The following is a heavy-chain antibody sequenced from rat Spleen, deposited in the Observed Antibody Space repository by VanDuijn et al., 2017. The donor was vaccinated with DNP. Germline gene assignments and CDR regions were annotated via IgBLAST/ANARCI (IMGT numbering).Heavy chain of an antibody. CDR2: ISPSAGST. J-gene: IGHJ4*01. CDR1: GFMFDNHW. V-gene: IGHV5-19*01. Sequence: EVQLVESGGDLVQPGRSLKLSCVASGFMFDNHWMIWIRQAPTKGLEWVASISPSAGSTYYRDSVKGRFTISRDNAKNSLYLQMDSLRSEDTATYYCTSPVPSGHYVMDAWGQGTSVTVSS. CDR3: TSPVPSGHYVMDA. D-gene: IGHD4-3*01.